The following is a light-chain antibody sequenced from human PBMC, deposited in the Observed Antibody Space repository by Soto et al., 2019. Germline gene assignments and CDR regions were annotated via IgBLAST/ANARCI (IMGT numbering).Light chain of an antibody. Sequence: EIVLTQSPGTLSLSPGERATLSCRASQSINSRYLAWYQQKPGQAPRLLIYGASSRATGIPDRFSGSGSGTDFTLTISRLEPDDFAVYYCQQFGSSPGFTFGPGTKLDIK. J-gene: IGKJ3*01. V-gene: IGKV3-20*01. CDR2: GAS. CDR3: QQFGSSPGFT. CDR1: QSINSRY.